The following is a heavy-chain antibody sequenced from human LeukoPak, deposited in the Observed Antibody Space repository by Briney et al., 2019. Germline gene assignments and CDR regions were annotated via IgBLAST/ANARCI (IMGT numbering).Heavy chain of an antibody. CDR3: ARDSAGNDY. J-gene: IGHJ4*02. V-gene: IGHV3-7*01. CDR2: IKQDGSEK. Sequence: GGSLRLSCAASGFTFSTYWMSWVRQAPGKGLEWVANIKQDGSEKYYVDSVKGRFTISRDNDKNSLYLQMNSLRAEGTAMYYCARDSAGNDYWGQGTLVTVSS. D-gene: IGHD6-13*01. CDR1: GFTFSTYW.